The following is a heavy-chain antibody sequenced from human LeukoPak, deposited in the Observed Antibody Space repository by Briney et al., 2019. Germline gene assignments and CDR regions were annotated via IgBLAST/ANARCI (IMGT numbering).Heavy chain of an antibody. CDR2: ISSSSYI. Sequence: GRSLRLSCAASGFTFSSYSMNWVRQAPGKGLEWVSSISSSSYIYYADSVKGRFTISRDNAKNSLYLQMNSLRAEDTAVYYCARDLSAAGTQWFDPWGQGTLVTVSS. CDR3: ARDLSAAGTQWFDP. J-gene: IGHJ5*02. D-gene: IGHD6-13*01. CDR1: GFTFSSYS. V-gene: IGHV3-21*01.